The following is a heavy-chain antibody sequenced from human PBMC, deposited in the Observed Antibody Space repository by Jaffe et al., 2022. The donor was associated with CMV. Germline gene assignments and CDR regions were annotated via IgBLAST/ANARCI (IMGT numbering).Heavy chain of an antibody. D-gene: IGHD6-19*01. CDR2: ISGSGGST. CDR3: AKLTQRIAVAGKVEFDP. Sequence: EVQLLESGGGLVQPGGSLRLSCAASGFTFSSYAMSWVRQAPGKGLEWVSAISGSGGSTYYADSVKGRFTISRDNSKNTLYLQMNSLRAEDTAVYYCAKLTQRIAVAGKVEFDPWGQGTLVTVSS. V-gene: IGHV3-23*01. CDR1: GFTFSSYA. J-gene: IGHJ5*02.